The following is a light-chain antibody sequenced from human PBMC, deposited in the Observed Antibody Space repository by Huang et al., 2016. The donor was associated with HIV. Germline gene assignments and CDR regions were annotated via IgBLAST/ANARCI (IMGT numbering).Light chain of an antibody. Sequence: IVMTQSPDSLAVSLGERATINCKSSQSVLYSSNNKNYLSWYQKKPGQPPKLLIYGASTRGSGVPARVSGSGSGTDFTLTISSLQAEDVAVYYCQQHYSSPQTFGQGTKLEIK. CDR2: GAS. CDR1: QSVLYSSNNKNY. J-gene: IGKJ2*01. CDR3: QQHYSSPQT. V-gene: IGKV4-1*01.